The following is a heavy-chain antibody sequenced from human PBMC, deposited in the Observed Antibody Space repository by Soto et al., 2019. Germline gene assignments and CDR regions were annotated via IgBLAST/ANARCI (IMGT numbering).Heavy chain of an antibody. D-gene: IGHD3-22*01. V-gene: IGHV4-30-4*01. CDR1: GGSIISGDYY. J-gene: IGHJ4*02. CDR3: ARESHGHYYDTNFDY. CDR2: IYCSGST. Sequence: PAETLSLTCTVSGGSIISGDYYWSWIRQPPGKGLEWIGYIYCSGSTYYNPSLKSRVTISVDTSKNQFSLKLSSVTAADTAVYYCARESHGHYYDTNFDYWGQGTLVTVSS.